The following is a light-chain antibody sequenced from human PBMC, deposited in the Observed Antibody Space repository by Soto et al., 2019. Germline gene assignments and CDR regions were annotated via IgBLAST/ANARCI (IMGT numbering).Light chain of an antibody. V-gene: IGLV2-14*02. CDR1: SSDVGGYNL. CDR2: EGS. CDR3: ATWDDSLNGFDV. Sequence: QSALTQPASVSGSPGQSITISCTGSSSDVGGYNLVSWYQHHPGKAPKLIIYEGSQRPSGVPDRFSGSKSGTSASLAISGLRSDDEADYFCATWDDSLNGFDVFGTGTKLTVL. J-gene: IGLJ1*01.